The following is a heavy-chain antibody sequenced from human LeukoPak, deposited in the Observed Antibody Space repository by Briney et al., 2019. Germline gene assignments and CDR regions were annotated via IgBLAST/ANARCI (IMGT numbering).Heavy chain of an antibody. CDR3: AKAPLGSCTGARCYSLDA. D-gene: IGHD2-8*02. CDR2: ISGSDPGT. V-gene: IGHV3-23*01. Sequence: GGSLRLSCVASGFTFRTYTMSWVRQTPWMGLEWVSAISGSDPGTYHADSVKGRFTISRDNSKNTLYLQMNNLRAEGTAIYFCAKAPLGSCTGARCYSLDAWGKGTTVSVSS. CDR1: GFTFRTYT. J-gene: IGHJ6*03.